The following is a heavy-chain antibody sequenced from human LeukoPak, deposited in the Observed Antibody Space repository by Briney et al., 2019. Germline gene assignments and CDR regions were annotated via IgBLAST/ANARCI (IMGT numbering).Heavy chain of an antibody. CDR1: GGSIINTY. D-gene: IGHD3-3*01. Sequence: SETLSLTCTVSGGSIINTYWSWIRQASGKGLEWIAYMFSSGGDTNYNPFLKSRVTMSIDTSNNQFSLTLTSVTAADTAVYFCARGHYDFNAWGQGILVTVSS. J-gene: IGHJ5*02. CDR2: MFSSGGDT. V-gene: IGHV4-59*08. CDR3: ARGHYDFNA.